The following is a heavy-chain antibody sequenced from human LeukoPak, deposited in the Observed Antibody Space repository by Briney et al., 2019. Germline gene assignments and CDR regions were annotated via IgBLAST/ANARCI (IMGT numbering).Heavy chain of an antibody. CDR1: GDSISSYY. J-gene: IGHJ4*02. CDR3: ARLTRLSTSPDRYYLDY. D-gene: IGHD6-6*01. CDR2: IYTSGGT. Sequence: SETLSLTCTVSGDSISSYYWSWIRQPPGKGLEWIGYIYTSGGTNCIPSLKGRVTISIDTSKNQFSLKLSSVTAADSAVYYCARLTRLSTSPDRYYLDYWGQGTLVTVSS. V-gene: IGHV4-4*09.